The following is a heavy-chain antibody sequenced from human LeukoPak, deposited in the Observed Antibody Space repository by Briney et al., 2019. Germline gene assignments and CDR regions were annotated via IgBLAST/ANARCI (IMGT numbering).Heavy chain of an antibody. CDR1: GGSFSGYY. J-gene: IGHJ4*02. D-gene: IGHD3-10*01. Sequence: SETLSLTCAVYGGSFSGYYWSWIRQPPGKGLEWIGEINHSGSTNYNPSLKSRVTISVDTSKNQFSLKLSSVTAADMAVYYCASSTGYYGSGSYFHWGQGTLVTVSS. V-gene: IGHV4-34*01. CDR3: ASSTGYYGSGSYFH. CDR2: INHSGST.